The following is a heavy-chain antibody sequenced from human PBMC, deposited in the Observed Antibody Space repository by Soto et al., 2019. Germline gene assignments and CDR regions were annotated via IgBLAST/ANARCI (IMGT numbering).Heavy chain of an antibody. D-gene: IGHD5-18*01. CDR3: ARDRSRIQLPSLYYYYYGMDV. CDR2: IYYSGST. J-gene: IGHJ6*02. V-gene: IGHV4-59*01. Sequence: SETLSLTCTVSGGSISSYYWSWIRQPPGKGLEWIGYIYYSGSTNYNPSLKSRVTISVDTPKNQFSLKLSSVTAADTAVYYCARDRSRIQLPSLYYYYYGMDVWGQGTTVTVSS. CDR1: GGSISSYY.